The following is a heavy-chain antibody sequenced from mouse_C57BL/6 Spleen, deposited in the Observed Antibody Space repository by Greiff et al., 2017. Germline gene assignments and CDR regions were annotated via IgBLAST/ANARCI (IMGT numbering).Heavy chain of an antibody. Sequence: EVKLVESGEGLVKPGGSLKLSCAASGFTFSSYAMSWVRQTPETRLGWVAYLSSGGDYSYYADTVQGRFTISRDNARNTLYLQMSSLKSEDTAMDYCTRGRRGKKTYYFDYWGQGTTLTVSS. CDR1: GFTFSSYA. V-gene: IGHV5-9-1*02. J-gene: IGHJ2*01. CDR3: TRGRRGKKTYYFDY. CDR2: LSSGGDYS.